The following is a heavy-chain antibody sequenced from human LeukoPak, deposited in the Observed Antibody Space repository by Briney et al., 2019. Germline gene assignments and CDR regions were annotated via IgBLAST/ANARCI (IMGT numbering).Heavy chain of an antibody. CDR2: IASDGAIT. CDR1: GFXFSRYW. J-gene: IGHJ4*02. CDR3: VAGGVGNFDY. V-gene: IGHV3-74*01. Sequence: PGGSLRLSCAASGFXFSRYWIHWIRQAPGKGLVWVSGIASDGAITNYADSVNGPFTISRDSAKNTLYLQMNSLSAEDTAVYYCVAGGVGNFDYWGQGTLVTVSS. D-gene: IGHD2-15*01.